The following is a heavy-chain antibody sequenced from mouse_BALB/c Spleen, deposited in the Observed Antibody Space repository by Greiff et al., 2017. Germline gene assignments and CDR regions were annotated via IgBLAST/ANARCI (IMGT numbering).Heavy chain of an antibody. Sequence: EVKVEESGPGLVKPSQSLSLTCTVTGYSITSDYAWNWIRQFPGNKLEWMGYISYSGSTSYNPSLKSRISITRDTSKNQFFLQLNSVTTEDTATYYCASHYYGYGGYGGQGTTLTVSS. CDR2: ISYSGST. CDR3: ASHYYGYGGY. J-gene: IGHJ2*01. V-gene: IGHV3-2*02. D-gene: IGHD1-2*01. CDR1: GYSITSDYA.